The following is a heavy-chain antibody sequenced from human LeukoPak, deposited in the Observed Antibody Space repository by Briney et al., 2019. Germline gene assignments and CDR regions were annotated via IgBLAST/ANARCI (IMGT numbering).Heavy chain of an antibody. V-gene: IGHV4-34*01. J-gene: IGHJ6*02. D-gene: IGHD6-19*01. CDR3: ARGRSAGSGWYFPNYGMDV. Sequence: SETLSLTCAVYGGSFSSYYWSWIRQPPGKGLEWIGEINHSGSTNYNPSLKSRVTISVDTSKNQFSLKLSSVTAADTAVYYCARGRSAGSGWYFPNYGMDVWGQGTTVTVSS. CDR1: GGSFSSYY. CDR2: INHSGST.